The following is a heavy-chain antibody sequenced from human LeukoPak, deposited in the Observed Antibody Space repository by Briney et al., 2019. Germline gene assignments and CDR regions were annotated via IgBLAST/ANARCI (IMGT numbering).Heavy chain of an antibody. CDR2: IYYSGST. D-gene: IGHD4-17*01. CDR1: GYSISSGYY. CDR3: ARRGGDYSIDY. J-gene: IGHJ4*02. V-gene: IGHV4-38-2*01. Sequence: SETLSLTCAVSGYSISSGYYWGWIRQPPRKGLEWIGSIYYSGSTYYNPSLKSRVTISVDTSKNQFSLKVSPVTAADTAVYYCARRGGDYSIDYWGQGTLVTVSS.